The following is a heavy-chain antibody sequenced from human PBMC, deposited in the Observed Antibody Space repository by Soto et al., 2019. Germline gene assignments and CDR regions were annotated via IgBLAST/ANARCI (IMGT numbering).Heavy chain of an antibody. J-gene: IGHJ6*02. Sequence: GGSLRLSCISSGFTFRTYTMNWVRQAPGKWLEWVSGIRGFSPYTFYAESVKGRFTISRDNAKNSLFLQMNSLRAEDTAVYYCARDRGYDAHDFYYNAMDVWGQGTTVTVSS. D-gene: IGHD2-15*01. V-gene: IGHV3-21*01. CDR3: ARDRGYDAHDFYYNAMDV. CDR1: GFTFRTYT. CDR2: IRGFSPYT.